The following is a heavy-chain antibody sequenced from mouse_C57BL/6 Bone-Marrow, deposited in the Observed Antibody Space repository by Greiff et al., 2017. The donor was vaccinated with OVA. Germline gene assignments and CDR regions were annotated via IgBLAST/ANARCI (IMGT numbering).Heavy chain of an antibody. CDR1: GYAFTNYL. CDR3: ARSGTVVATHYLDY. D-gene: IGHD1-1*01. CDR2: INPGSGGT. Sequence: VQLQQSGAELVRPGTSVKVSCKASGYAFTNYLIEWVKQRPGQGLEWIGVINPGSGGTNYNEKFKGKATLTADKSSSTAYMQLSSLTSEDSAVYFCARSGTVVATHYLDYWGQGTTLTVSS. V-gene: IGHV1-54*01. J-gene: IGHJ2*01.